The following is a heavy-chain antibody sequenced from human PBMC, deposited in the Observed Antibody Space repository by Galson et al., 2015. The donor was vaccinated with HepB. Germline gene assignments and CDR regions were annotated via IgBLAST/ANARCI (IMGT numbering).Heavy chain of an antibody. J-gene: IGHJ4*02. V-gene: IGHV3-15*01. CDR1: GFTVSINY. D-gene: IGHD3-10*01. CDR2: IKAKTSGETT. Sequence: SLRLSCAASGFTVSINYMTWVRQAPGKGLEWVGRIKAKTSGETTDYAAPVTGRFTISRDDSKNMVFLHMNSLVTEDTAVYYCAGDLSAYGSGELDFWGQGTLVTVSS. CDR3: AGDLSAYGSGELDF.